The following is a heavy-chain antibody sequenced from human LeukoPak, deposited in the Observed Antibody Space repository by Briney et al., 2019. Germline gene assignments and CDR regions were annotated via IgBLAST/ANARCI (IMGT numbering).Heavy chain of an antibody. J-gene: IGHJ4*02. D-gene: IGHD4-11*01. Sequence: GGSLRLSCAASGFTFSSYAMSWVRQAPGKGLEWVSAISGSGGSTYYADSVKGRFTISRDNSKNTLYLQMNSLRAEDTAVYFCARWGNDYSQFDSWGQGTLVTVS. CDR1: GFTFSSYA. CDR3: ARWGNDYSQFDS. CDR2: ISGSGGST. V-gene: IGHV3-23*01.